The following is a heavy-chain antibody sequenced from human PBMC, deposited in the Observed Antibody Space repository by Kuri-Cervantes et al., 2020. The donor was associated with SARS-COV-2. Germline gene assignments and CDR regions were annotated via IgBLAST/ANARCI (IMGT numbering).Heavy chain of an antibody. Sequence: LSLTCAIYGGSFSGYYWNWIRQPPGKGLEWIGEINHSGSTNYNPSLKSRVTISVDTSKNQFSLKLSSVTAADTAVYYCARVGDYYGSGSVDYWGQGTLVTVSS. V-gene: IGHV4-34*01. CDR2: INHSGST. CDR1: GGSFSGYY. CDR3: ARVGDYYGSGSVDY. J-gene: IGHJ4*02. D-gene: IGHD3-10*01.